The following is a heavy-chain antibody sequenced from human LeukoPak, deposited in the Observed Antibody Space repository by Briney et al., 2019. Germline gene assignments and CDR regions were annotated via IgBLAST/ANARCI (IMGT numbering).Heavy chain of an antibody. V-gene: IGHV1-18*01. J-gene: IGHJ4*02. CDR1: GYTFTSYG. CDR3: ARGGYDILTGYYYQDFDY. D-gene: IGHD3-9*01. Sequence: PRASVTVSCKASGYTFTSYGISWVRQAPGQGLEWMGWISAYNGNTNYAQKLQGRVTMTTDTSTSTAYMELRSLRSDDTAVYYGARGGYDILTGYYYQDFDYWGQGTLVTVSS. CDR2: ISAYNGNT.